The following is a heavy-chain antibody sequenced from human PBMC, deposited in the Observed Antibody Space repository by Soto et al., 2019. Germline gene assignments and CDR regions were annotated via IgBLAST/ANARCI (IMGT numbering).Heavy chain of an antibody. CDR1: GFTFSSYW. CDR2: IKQDGSEK. J-gene: IGHJ4*02. V-gene: IGHV3-7*01. CDR3: AGEGINNYNEDYFDS. D-gene: IGHD4-4*01. Sequence: GGSLRLSCAASGFTFSSYWMSWVRQAPGKGLEWVANIKQDGSEKYYVDSVKGRFTISRDNAKTSLYLQMNSLRAEDTAVYYCAGEGINNYNEDYFDSWGQGTVVTVSS.